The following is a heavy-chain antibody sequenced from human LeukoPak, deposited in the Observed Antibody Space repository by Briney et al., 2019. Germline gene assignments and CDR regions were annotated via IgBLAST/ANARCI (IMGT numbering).Heavy chain of an antibody. J-gene: IGHJ6*02. CDR3: VTRRNYYYGMDV. CDR1: GGSLSGYY. V-gene: IGHV4-34*01. Sequence: SETLSLTCAVYGGSLSGYYWSWIRQPPGKGLEWIGEINHSGSTNYNPSLKSRVTISVDTSKNQFSLKLSSVTAADMAVYYCVTRRNYYYGMDVWGQGTTVTVSS. CDR2: INHSGST.